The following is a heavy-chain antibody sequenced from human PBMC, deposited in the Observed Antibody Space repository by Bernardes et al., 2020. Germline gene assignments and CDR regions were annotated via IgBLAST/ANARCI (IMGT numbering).Heavy chain of an antibody. CDR2: IKSKTDGGTR. Sequence: GGSLRLSCAASGFTFSDYSMNWVRQAPGKGLEWVGRIKSKTDGGTRDYAAPVKGRFTISRDDSKSTLYLQMNSLKTEDTAVYYCRHYSYGLVSGFDIWGQGTMVTVSS. CDR1: GFTFSDYS. J-gene: IGHJ3*02. V-gene: IGHV3-15*07. D-gene: IGHD5-18*01. CDR3: RHYSYGLVSGFDI.